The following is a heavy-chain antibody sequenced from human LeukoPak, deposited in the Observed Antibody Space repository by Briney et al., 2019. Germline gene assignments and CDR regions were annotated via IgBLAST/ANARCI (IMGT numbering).Heavy chain of an antibody. CDR3: ASGSYGDDYFDY. CDR2: IYPGDSDT. CDR1: GYSFTTYW. V-gene: IGHV5-51*01. D-gene: IGHD1-26*01. J-gene: IGHJ4*02. Sequence: HGESLKISCKGSGYSFTTYWIGWVRQMPGKGLEWMGIIYPGDSDTRYSPSFQGQVTISVDKSISTAYLQWSSLKASDTAIHYCASGSYGDDYFDYWGQGTLVTVSS.